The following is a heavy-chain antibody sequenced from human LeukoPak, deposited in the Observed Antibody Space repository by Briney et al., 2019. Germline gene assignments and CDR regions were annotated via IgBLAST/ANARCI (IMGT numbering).Heavy chain of an antibody. V-gene: IGHV1-69*13. CDR3: AREWGLESSGYYYAY. J-gene: IGHJ4*02. Sequence: SVKVSRKASGGTFSRFTISWVQQAPGQGFEWMGGITPIFGTANFAQKFQGRVSITADGSTSTAFMELSSLRSEDTAVYYCAREWGLESSGYYYAYWGQGTLVTVSS. CDR1: GGTFSRFT. D-gene: IGHD3-22*01. CDR2: ITPIFGTA.